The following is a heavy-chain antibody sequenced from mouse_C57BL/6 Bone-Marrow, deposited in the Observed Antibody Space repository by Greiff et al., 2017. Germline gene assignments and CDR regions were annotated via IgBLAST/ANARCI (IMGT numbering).Heavy chain of an antibody. CDR1: GYTFTSYT. V-gene: IGHV1-4*01. Sequence: QVQLQQSGAELARPGASVKMSCKASGYTFTSYTMHWVKQRPGQGLEWIGYINPSSGYTKYNQKFKDKATLTADKSSSTAYMQLGSLTSEDSAVYYCARGGSLFAYWGQGTLVTGSA. CDR3: ARGGSLFAY. CDR2: INPSSGYT. J-gene: IGHJ3*01.